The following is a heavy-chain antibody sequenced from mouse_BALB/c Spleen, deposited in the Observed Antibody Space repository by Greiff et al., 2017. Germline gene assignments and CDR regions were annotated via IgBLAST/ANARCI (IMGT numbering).Heavy chain of an antibody. CDR3: TTKAY. CDR2: IYPSDSYT. V-gene: IGHV1-69*02. D-gene: IGHD1-1*01. Sequence: QVQLKEPGAELVRPGASVKLSCKASGYTFTSYWINWVKQRPGQGLEWIGNIYPSDSYTNYNQKFKDKATLTVDKSSSTAYMQLSSPTSEDSAVYYCTTKAYWGQGTLVTVSA. CDR1: GYTFTSYW. J-gene: IGHJ3*01.